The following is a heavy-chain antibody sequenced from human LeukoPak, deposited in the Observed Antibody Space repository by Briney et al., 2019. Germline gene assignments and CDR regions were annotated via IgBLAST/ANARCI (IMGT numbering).Heavy chain of an antibody. Sequence: SETLSLTCTVSGGSISSSSYYWGWIRQPPGKGLEWIGSIYYSGSTYYNPSLKSRVTISVDTSKNQFSLKLSSVTAADTAVYYCARGAPPGDQFDYWGQGTLVTVSS. J-gene: IGHJ4*02. CDR2: IYYSGST. D-gene: IGHD7-27*01. CDR1: GGSISSSSYY. CDR3: ARGAPPGDQFDY. V-gene: IGHV4-39*07.